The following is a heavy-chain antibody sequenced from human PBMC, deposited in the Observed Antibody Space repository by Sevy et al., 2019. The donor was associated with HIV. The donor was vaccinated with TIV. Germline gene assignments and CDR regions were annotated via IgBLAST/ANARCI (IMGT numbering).Heavy chain of an antibody. Sequence: GGSLRLSCAASGFTFSSYSMNWVRQAPGKGLEWVSSISSSSSYIYYADSVKGRFTISRDNAKNSLYLQMNSLRAEDTAVYYCARVAYCSGGSCFNFDYWGQGTLVTVSS. CDR1: GFTFSSYS. D-gene: IGHD2-15*01. J-gene: IGHJ4*02. CDR2: ISSSSSYI. CDR3: ARVAYCSGGSCFNFDY. V-gene: IGHV3-21*01.